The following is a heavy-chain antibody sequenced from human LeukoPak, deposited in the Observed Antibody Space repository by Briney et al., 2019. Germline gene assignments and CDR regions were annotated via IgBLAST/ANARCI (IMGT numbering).Heavy chain of an antibody. Sequence: GGSLRLSCTASGFTFSDYAMSWFRQAPGKGLEWVGLIRSKAYGGTTEYAASVKGRFTISRDDSQTIAYLQMNSLKIEDTAVYYCSRGSYAHDYWGQGTLVTVSS. CDR1: GFTFSDYA. CDR2: IRSKAYGGTT. D-gene: IGHD1-26*01. V-gene: IGHV3-49*03. CDR3: SRGSYAHDY. J-gene: IGHJ4*02.